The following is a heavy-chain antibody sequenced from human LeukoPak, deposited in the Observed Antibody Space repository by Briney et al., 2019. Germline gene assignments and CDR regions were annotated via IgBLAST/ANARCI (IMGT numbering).Heavy chain of an antibody. D-gene: IGHD6-6*01. Sequence: GGSLRLSCAASGFTFDDYAMHWVRQAPGKGLEWVSGISWNSGSIGYADSVKGRFTISRDNAKNSLYLQMNSLRAEDTALCYCAKGTIAARRGDWFDPWGQGTLVTVSS. CDR2: ISWNSGSI. J-gene: IGHJ5*02. V-gene: IGHV3-9*01. CDR3: AKGTIAARRGDWFDP. CDR1: GFTFDDYA.